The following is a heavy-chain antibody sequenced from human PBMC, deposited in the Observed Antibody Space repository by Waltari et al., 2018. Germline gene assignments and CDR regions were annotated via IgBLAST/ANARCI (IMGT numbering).Heavy chain of an antibody. J-gene: IGHJ4*02. V-gene: IGHV4-39*01. D-gene: IGHD3-22*01. CDR2: FYYRGST. CDR3: SGEYYYDSSGYYGIDY. Sequence: GKGGEWVGVFYYRGSTYYNPSRKSRITISVDTAKNQFSLKLSSVAAADTAVYYCSGEYYYDSSGYYGIDYWGQGTLVTVSS.